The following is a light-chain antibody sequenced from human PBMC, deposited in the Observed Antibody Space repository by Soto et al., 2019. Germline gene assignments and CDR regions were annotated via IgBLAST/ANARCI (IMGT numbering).Light chain of an antibody. CDR3: TSYAGGNNV. V-gene: IGLV2-8*01. CDR2: EVN. CDR1: SSDVGGYNY. Sequence: QSALTQPPSASGSPGQSVTISCTGTSSDVGGYNYVSWYQQYPGKVPKLMVYEVNKRPSGVPDRFSGSKSGNTASLTVSGLQDDDAADYYCTSYAGGNNVFGTGTKLTVL. J-gene: IGLJ1*01.